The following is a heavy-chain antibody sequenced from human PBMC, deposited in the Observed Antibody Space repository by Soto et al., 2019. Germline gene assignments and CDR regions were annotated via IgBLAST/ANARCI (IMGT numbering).Heavy chain of an antibody. CDR1: GYSFTSYW. CDR2: IYPGDSDT. D-gene: IGHD6-13*01. V-gene: IGHV5-51*01. J-gene: IGHJ4*02. Sequence: GESLKISCKGSGYSFTSYWSGWVRQMPGKGLEWMGIIYPGDSDTRYSPSFQGQVTISADKSISTAYLQWSSLKAADTAMYFCARTKSSSWPRPFDYWGQGTLVTSPQ. CDR3: ARTKSSSWPRPFDY.